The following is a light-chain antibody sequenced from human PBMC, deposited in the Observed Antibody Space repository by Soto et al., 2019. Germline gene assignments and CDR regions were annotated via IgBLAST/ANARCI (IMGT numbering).Light chain of an antibody. V-gene: IGKV1-6*01. CDR2: AAS. Sequence: AIQMTQSPSSLSASVGDRITITCRASQGIESDLSWYQQRPGKAPKLLIYAASNVHSGVPPRFSGSRSGKEFTLTISNLKPEDFASYYCLQDHDDSWTLGQGTKVDIK. J-gene: IGKJ1*01. CDR1: QGIESD. CDR3: LQDHDDSWT.